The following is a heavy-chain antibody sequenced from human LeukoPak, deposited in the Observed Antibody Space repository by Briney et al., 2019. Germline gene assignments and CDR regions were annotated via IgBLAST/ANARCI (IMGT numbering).Heavy chain of an antibody. Sequence: AGGSLRLSCAASGFTFSSYAMHWVRQAPGKGLEWVAVISYDGSNKYYADSVKGRFTISRDNSKNTLYLQMNSLRAEDTAVYYCASDLIFDYWGQGTLVTVSS. CDR3: ASDLIFDY. CDR2: ISYDGSNK. J-gene: IGHJ4*02. V-gene: IGHV3-30*04. D-gene: IGHD3-10*01. CDR1: GFTFSSYA.